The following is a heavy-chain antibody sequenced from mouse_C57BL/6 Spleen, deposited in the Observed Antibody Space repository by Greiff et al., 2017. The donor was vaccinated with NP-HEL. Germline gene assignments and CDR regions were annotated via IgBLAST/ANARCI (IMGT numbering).Heavy chain of an antibody. V-gene: IGHV1-72*01. CDR1: GYTFTSYW. J-gene: IGHJ2*01. D-gene: IGHD2-3*01. Sequence: VKLQESGAELVKPGASVKLSCKASGYTFTSYWMHWVKQRPGRGLEWIGRIDPNSGGTKYNEKFKSKATLTVDKPSSTAYMQLSSLTSEDSAVYYCARQLYDGYLRQGLLFDYWGQGTTLTVSS. CDR3: ARQLYDGYLRQGLLFDY. CDR2: IDPNSGGT.